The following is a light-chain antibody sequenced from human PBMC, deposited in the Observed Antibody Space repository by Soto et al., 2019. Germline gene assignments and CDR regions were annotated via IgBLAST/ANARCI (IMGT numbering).Light chain of an antibody. CDR1: QTIMTY. CDR3: QQSYNSPQT. V-gene: IGKV1-39*01. J-gene: IGKJ1*01. CDR2: AAS. Sequence: DIQMTQSPSSLSASVGDEVTITCRASQTIMTYLNWYQLKPGKPPRLLIYAASSLQSGVPSRFSGNGSGTDFTLTISSLQPEDFATYSCQQSYNSPQTFGRGTKVDIK.